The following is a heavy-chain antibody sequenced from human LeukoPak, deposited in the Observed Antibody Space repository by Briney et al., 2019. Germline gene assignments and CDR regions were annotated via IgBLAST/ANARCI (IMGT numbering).Heavy chain of an antibody. Sequence: PGGSLRLSCSASGFTFSSYSMNWVRQAPGKGLEWVSYISSSSSTIYYADSVKGRFTISRDNAKNSLYLQMNSLRAEDTAVYYCARDSISWLRLIDYWGQGTLVTVSS. D-gene: IGHD5-12*01. J-gene: IGHJ4*02. V-gene: IGHV3-48*01. CDR2: ISSSSSTI. CDR1: GFTFSSYS. CDR3: ARDSISWLRLIDY.